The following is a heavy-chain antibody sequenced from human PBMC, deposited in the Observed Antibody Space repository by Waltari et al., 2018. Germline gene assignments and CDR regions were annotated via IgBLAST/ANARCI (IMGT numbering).Heavy chain of an antibody. CDR1: GYSLIGDY. CDR2: ISPHSGDT. V-gene: IGHV1-2*02. Sequence: VQSGAELKKPGASVKVSCKTSGYSLIGDYLHWVRQAPGQGLEWMGWISPHSGDTNDAQKFQGRVTMTRDTSINTVYMELTSLRSDDTAVYYCARDYPSTVEEDFDYWGQGTRVTVSS. D-gene: IGHD4-17*01. CDR3: ARDYPSTVEEDFDY. J-gene: IGHJ4*02.